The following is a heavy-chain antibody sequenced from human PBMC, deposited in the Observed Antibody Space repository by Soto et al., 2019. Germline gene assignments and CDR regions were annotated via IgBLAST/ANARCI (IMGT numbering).Heavy chain of an antibody. Sequence: QLQLQESGSGLVKPSQTLSLTCAVSGGSINSAGYSWSWIRQPPGKGLEWIGYFYLTGNTYYNPSLKSRVTISIDRAKNQFSLKLSSVTAADTAVYYCARVHEEFDYWGQGTLVTVSS. CDR1: GGSINSAGYS. CDR3: ARVHEEFDY. CDR2: FYLTGNT. J-gene: IGHJ4*02. V-gene: IGHV4-30-2*01.